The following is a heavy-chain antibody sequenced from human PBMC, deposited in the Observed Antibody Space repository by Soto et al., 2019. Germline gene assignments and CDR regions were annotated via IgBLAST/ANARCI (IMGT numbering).Heavy chain of an antibody. CDR2: INPNSGGT. J-gene: IGHJ6*02. CDR1: GYTFTGYY. D-gene: IGHD1-1*01. Sequence: ASVKVSCKASGYTFTGYYMHWVRQAPGQGLEWMGWINPNSGGTNYAQKFQGWVTMTRDTSISTAYMELSRLRSDDTAVYYCARWGITTGTNDYYYGMDVWGQGTTVTVS. V-gene: IGHV1-2*04. CDR3: ARWGITTGTNDYYYGMDV.